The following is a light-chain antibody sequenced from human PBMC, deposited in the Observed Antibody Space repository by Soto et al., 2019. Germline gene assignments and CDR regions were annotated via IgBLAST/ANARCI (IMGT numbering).Light chain of an antibody. Sequence: EIVMTQSPATLPVSPGERATLSCRASQSVTSNLAWYQQKPGQAPRLLIYGASTRATGIPARFSGSGAGTEFTHTISSLQSEDFAVYYCQQYNSWPPLTFGGGTKVEIK. CDR1: QSVTSN. J-gene: IGKJ4*01. CDR2: GAS. CDR3: QQYNSWPPLT. V-gene: IGKV3D-15*01.